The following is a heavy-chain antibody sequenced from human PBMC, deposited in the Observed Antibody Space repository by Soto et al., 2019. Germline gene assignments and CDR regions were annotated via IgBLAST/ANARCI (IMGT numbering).Heavy chain of an antibody. V-gene: IGHV1-18*01. CDR1: GYTFTSYG. D-gene: IGHD6-19*01. Sequence: ASVKVSCKASGYTFTSYGISWVRQAPGQGLEWMGWISAYNGNTNYAQKLQGRVTITRDTSASTAYMELSSLRSEDTAVYYCAREKLIAVATLYYYCGMDVWGQGTTVTVSS. J-gene: IGHJ6*02. CDR2: ISAYNGNT. CDR3: AREKLIAVATLYYYCGMDV.